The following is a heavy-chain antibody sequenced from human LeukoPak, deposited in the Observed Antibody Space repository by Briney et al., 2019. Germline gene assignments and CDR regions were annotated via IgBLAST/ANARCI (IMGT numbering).Heavy chain of an antibody. Sequence: GTSVKVSCKASGFTFTNSAMQWVRQARGQRLEWIGWIVVGSGNTNYAQKFQERVTITRDMSTSTAYMELSSLRSEDTAVYYCAAYDRTRGYWGQGTLVTVSS. CDR3: AAYDRTRGY. J-gene: IGHJ4*02. D-gene: IGHD3-22*01. CDR1: GFTFTNSA. V-gene: IGHV1-58*02. CDR2: IVVGSGNT.